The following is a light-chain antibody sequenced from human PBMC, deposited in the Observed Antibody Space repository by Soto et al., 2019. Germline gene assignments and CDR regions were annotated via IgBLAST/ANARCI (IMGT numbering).Light chain of an antibody. J-gene: IGLJ1*01. V-gene: IGLV1-47*02. CDR2: SDD. Sequence: QSVLTQPPSASGTPGQRVTISCSGSYSNIGSNYVYWYQQLPGTAPKLLIYSDDQRPSGVPGRFSGSKSGTSASLAISGLRSEDEADYYCAAWDDSLSGDVFGTGTKLTVL. CDR3: AAWDDSLSGDV. CDR1: YSNIGSNY.